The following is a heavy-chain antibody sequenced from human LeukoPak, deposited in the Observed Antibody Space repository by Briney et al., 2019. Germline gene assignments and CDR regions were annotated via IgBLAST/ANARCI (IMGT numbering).Heavy chain of an antibody. CDR2: INHSGST. J-gene: IGHJ4*02. Sequence: SETLSLTCAVYGGSFSGYYWSWIRQPPGKGLEWIGEINHSGSTNYNPSLKSRVTISVDTSKNQFSLKLSSVTAADTAVYYCARRRGWYYFDYWGQGTLVTVSS. CDR3: ARRRGWYYFDY. CDR1: GGSFSGYY. V-gene: IGHV4-34*01. D-gene: IGHD6-19*01.